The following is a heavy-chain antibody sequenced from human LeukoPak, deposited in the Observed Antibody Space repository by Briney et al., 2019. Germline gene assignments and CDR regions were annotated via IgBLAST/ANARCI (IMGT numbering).Heavy chain of an antibody. CDR1: GYTFTSYD. CDR3: ARAWGRYSYGYYYFEY. J-gene: IGHJ4*02. V-gene: IGHV1-8*01. CDR2: MNPNSGNT. D-gene: IGHD5-18*01. Sequence: GASVKVSCKASGYTFTSYDINWVRQATGQGLEWMGWMNPNSGNTGYLQRFQGRVTMTRNTSISTAYMELSSLRSEDTAVYYCARAWGRYSYGYYYFEYWGQGTLVTVSS.